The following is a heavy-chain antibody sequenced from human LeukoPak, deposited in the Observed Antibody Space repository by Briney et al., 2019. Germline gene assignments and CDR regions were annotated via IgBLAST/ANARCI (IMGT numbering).Heavy chain of an antibody. V-gene: IGHV3-30*18. CDR1: GFTFSSYG. Sequence: GGSLRLSCAASGFTFSSYGMHWVRQAPGKGLEWVAVISYDGSNKYYADSVKGRFTISRDNSKNTLYLQMNSLRAEDTAVYYCAKGCSSGWYGMLDYWGQGTLVTVSS. J-gene: IGHJ4*02. CDR2: ISYDGSNK. D-gene: IGHD6-19*01. CDR3: AKGCSSGWYGMLDY.